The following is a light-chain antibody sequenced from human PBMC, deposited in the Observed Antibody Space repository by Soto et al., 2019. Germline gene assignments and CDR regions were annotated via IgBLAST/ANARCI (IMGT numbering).Light chain of an antibody. CDR3: SSYTSSSGRVV. J-gene: IGLJ2*01. CDR2: DVS. V-gene: IGLV2-14*01. CDR1: SSDVGGYNY. Sequence: QSALTQPASVSGSPGQSITISCTGTSSDVGGYNYVSWYQQHPGKAPKLMIYDVSNRPSGVSNRFSGYKSGNTASLTISGRQAEDEADYYCSSYTSSSGRVVFGGGTKLTVL.